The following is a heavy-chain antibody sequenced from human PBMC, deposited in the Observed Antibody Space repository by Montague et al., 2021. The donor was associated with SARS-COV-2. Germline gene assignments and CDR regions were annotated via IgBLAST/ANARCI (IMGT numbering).Heavy chain of an antibody. CDR3: TSGREGNYNVMDV. Sequence: CAISGDSVSSNSATWNWVRQSPSRGLEWLGRTYYRSKWYNDYAVXXRCRVTTNPDTSKNQFSLQLNSVTPEDTAIYYCTSGREGNYNVMDVWGQGTTVTVS. CDR1: GDSVSSNSAT. V-gene: IGHV6-1*01. CDR2: TYYRSKWYN. D-gene: IGHD1-1*01. J-gene: IGHJ6*02.